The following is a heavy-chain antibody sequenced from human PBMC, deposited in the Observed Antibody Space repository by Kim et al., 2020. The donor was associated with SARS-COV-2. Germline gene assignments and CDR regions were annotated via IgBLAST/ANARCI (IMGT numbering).Heavy chain of an antibody. D-gene: IGHD2-15*01. CDR1: GFTVSRFA. V-gene: IGHV3-23*01. Sequence: GGSLRLSCAASGFTVSRFAMSWVRQAPGKGLEGVAAITNNNGKTYYADSVMGRFTISRDESKNIVFLQMNSLRVADTALYYCAKDHPSGGWHTFQYWGQG. CDR3: AKDHPSGGWHTFQY. J-gene: IGHJ1*01. CDR2: ITNNNGKT.